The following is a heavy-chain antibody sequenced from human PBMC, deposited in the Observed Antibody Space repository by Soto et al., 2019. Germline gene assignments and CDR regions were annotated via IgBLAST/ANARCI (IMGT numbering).Heavy chain of an antibody. Sequence: QVTLKESGPVLVKPTETLTLTCTVSGFSLSKPRMGVSWIRQPPGKALEWLAHIFSNDEVSYSRSLKTRLTNSKHTSKRQVVLAMTKMHPVDTGTYYCARMGEEDTSTVTGGSFDYWGQGTLVTVSS. CDR2: IFSNDEV. CDR3: ARMGEEDTSTVTGGSFDY. J-gene: IGHJ4*02. V-gene: IGHV2-26*01. CDR1: GFSLSKPRMG. D-gene: IGHD5-18*01.